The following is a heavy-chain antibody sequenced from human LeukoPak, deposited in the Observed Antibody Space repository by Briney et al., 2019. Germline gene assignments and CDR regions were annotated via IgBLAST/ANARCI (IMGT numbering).Heavy chain of an antibody. D-gene: IGHD6-25*01. Sequence: NPSETLSLTCAVYGGSFSGFSWSWIRRPPGKGLEWIGEINHGGSTNHNPSLKSRVSISVDTSKNQFSLKLNSVTAADTAVYYCANAADYYGVDVWGQGTTVTVSS. CDR3: ANAADYYGVDV. V-gene: IGHV4-34*01. CDR1: GGSFSGFS. CDR2: INHGGST. J-gene: IGHJ6*02.